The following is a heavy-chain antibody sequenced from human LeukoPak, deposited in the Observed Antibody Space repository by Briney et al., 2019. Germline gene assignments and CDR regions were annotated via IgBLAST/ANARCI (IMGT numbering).Heavy chain of an antibody. CDR3: AREKTRGSSSWFDY. CDR1: GGSISSYY. CDR2: IYYSGST. J-gene: IGHJ4*02. D-gene: IGHD6-13*01. V-gene: IGHV4-59*01. Sequence: SETLSLTCTVSGGSISSYYWSWIRQPPGKGLEWIGYIYYSGSTNYNPSLKGRVTISVDTSKNQFSLKLSSVTAADTAVYYCAREKTRGSSSWFDYWGQGTLVTVSS.